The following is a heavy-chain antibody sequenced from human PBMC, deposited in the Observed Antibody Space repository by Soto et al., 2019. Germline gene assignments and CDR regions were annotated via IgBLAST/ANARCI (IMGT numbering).Heavy chain of an antibody. CDR1: GYTFTSYG. D-gene: IGHD6-6*01. CDR3: ARGGGSRDWGSSVGGGGNWFDP. CDR2: ISAYNGNT. J-gene: IGHJ5*02. Sequence: QVQLVQSGAEVKKPGASVKVSCKASGYTFTSYGISWVRQAPGQGLEWMGWISAYNGNTNYAQKLQGRVTMTTDTSTITAYMERRSLRSDDTAVYYCARGGGSRDWGSSVGGGGNWFDPWGQGTLVTVSS. V-gene: IGHV1-18*04.